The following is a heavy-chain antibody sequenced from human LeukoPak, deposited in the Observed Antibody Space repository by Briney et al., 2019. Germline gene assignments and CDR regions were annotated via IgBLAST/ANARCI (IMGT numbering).Heavy chain of an antibody. CDR1: GFTFSSYW. J-gene: IGHJ4*02. CDR2: INNDGSSI. D-gene: IGHD6-19*01. CDR3: ARGMAGSSRFDN. Sequence: GGSLRLSCAASGFTFSSYWMHWVRQAPGKRLVWVSRINNDGSSIIYADSVKGRFTISRDNAKNTLYLQMNSLRAEDTAVYYCARGMAGSSRFDNWGQGTLVTVSS. V-gene: IGHV3-74*01.